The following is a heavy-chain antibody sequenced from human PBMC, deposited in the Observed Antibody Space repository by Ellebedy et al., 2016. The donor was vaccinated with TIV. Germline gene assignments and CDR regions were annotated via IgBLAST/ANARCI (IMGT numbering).Heavy chain of an antibody. CDR3: ARKSWWGSGYHYYFDY. CDR2: IYSGGST. Sequence: GESLKISCAASGFTFSDYYMSWVRQAPGKGLEWVSVIYSGGSTYYADSVKGRFTISRDNSKNTLYLQMNSLRAEDTAVYYCARKSWWGSGYHYYFDYWGQGTLVTVSS. V-gene: IGHV3-66*01. CDR1: GFTFSDYY. D-gene: IGHD3-22*01. J-gene: IGHJ4*02.